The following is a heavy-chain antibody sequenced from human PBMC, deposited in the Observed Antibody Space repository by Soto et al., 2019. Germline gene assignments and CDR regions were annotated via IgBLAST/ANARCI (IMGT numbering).Heavy chain of an antibody. CDR1: GYTFTSYD. V-gene: IGHV1-8*01. Sequence: ASVKVSCKASGYTFTSYDINWVRQATVQGLEWMGWMNPNSGNTGYAQKFQGRVTMTRNTSISTAYMELSSLRSEDTAVYYCAVDSSGYYSDAFDIWGQGTMVTVSS. J-gene: IGHJ3*02. CDR2: MNPNSGNT. D-gene: IGHD3-22*01. CDR3: AVDSSGYYSDAFDI.